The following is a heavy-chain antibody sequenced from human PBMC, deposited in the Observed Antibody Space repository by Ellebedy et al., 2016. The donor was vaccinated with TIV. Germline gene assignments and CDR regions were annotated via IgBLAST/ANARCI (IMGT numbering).Heavy chain of an antibody. D-gene: IGHD6-19*01. CDR3: ARAVAALNWFDP. J-gene: IGHJ5*02. V-gene: IGHV5-10-1*04. Sequence: GESLKISCKGSGYSFTSYWIGWVRQMPGKGLEWMGRIDPSDSYTNYSPSFQGQVTISADKSISTAYLQWSSLKASDTAVYYCARAVAALNWFDPWGQGTLVTVSS. CDR1: GYSFTSYW. CDR2: IDPSDSYT.